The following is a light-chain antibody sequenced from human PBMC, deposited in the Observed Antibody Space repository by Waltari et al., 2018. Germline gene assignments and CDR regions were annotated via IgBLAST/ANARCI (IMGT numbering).Light chain of an antibody. CDR2: GAS. CDR1: QNVDRY. CDR3: QQTSSTPFT. Sequence: TQLTQSPSSLSASVGDRVSITCRASQNVDRYLNWYQQKPGTAPRLLVSGASCLQSGVPSRFSGGGSGTDFTLTISGLEPEDFASYYCQQTSSTPFTFGGGTNVEIK. J-gene: IGKJ4*01. V-gene: IGKV1-39*01.